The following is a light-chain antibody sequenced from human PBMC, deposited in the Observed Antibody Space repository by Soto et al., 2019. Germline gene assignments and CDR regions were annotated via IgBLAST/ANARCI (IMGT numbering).Light chain of an antibody. CDR2: GAS. CDR1: QSVSSN. CDR3: QQYGGTPPIT. J-gene: IGKJ5*01. Sequence: ERLLTQSPGTLSLSPGERATLSCRASQSVSSNLAWYQQKPGQAPRLLIYGASTRATGIPARFSGSGSGTDFTLTISRLEPEDFAVYYCQQYGGTPPITFGQGTRLEIK. V-gene: IGKV3-20*01.